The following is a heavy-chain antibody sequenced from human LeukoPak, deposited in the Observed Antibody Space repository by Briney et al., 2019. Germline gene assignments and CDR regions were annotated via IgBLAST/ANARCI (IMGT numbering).Heavy chain of an antibody. CDR3: AKEASILVTTFDY. Sequence: PGGSLRLSCAASGFTFSSYGMHWVRQAPGKGLEWVAFIRYDGSNKYYADSVKGRFTISRDNSKNTLYLQMNSLRAEDTAVYYCAKEASILVTTFDYWGQGTLVAVSS. V-gene: IGHV3-30*02. CDR1: GFTFSSYG. D-gene: IGHD4-17*01. CDR2: IRYDGSNK. J-gene: IGHJ4*02.